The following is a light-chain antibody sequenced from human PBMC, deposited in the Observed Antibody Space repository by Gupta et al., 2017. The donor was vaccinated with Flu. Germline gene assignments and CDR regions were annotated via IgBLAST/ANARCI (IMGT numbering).Light chain of an antibody. V-gene: IGLV2-11*01. J-gene: IGLJ2*01. CDR2: DVT. CDR3: CSYAGSYAGNYYL. CDR1: SSDVGGYDY. Sequence: QSVLTQPRSVSGSPGQSVTISCTGTSSDVGGYDYVSWYQQHPGKVPKIMIYDVTKRPSGVPDRFSGAKSGNTAFLTVSGLQAEDDADYYCCSYAGSYAGNYYLFGGGTKLTVL.